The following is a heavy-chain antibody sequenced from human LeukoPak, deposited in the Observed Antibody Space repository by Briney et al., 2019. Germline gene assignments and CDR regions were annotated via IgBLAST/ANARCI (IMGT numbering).Heavy chain of an antibody. J-gene: IGHJ4*02. CDR3: AREGAPSFWSGYDDY. CDR1: GGSISSGDYY. D-gene: IGHD3-3*01. Sequence: PSQTLSLTCTLSGGSISSGDYYWSWIRQPPGKGLEWIGYIYYSGSTYYNPSLKSRVTISVDTSKNQFSLKLSSVTAADTAVYYCAREGAPSFWSGYDDYWGQGTLVTVSS. V-gene: IGHV4-30-4*08. CDR2: IYYSGST.